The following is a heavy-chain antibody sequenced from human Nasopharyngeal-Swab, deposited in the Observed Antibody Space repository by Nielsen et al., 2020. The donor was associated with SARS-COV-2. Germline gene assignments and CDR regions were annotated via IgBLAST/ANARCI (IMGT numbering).Heavy chain of an antibody. D-gene: IGHD3-3*01. CDR2: IKQDGSEK. CDR1: GFTCSSYW. J-gene: IGHJ6*02. V-gene: IGHV3-7*03. CDR3: ARDKGIDFWSGLGVSGMDV. Sequence: GGSLRLSCAASGFTCSSYWKSWVRQAPGKGLEWEANIKQDGSEKYYVDSVKGRFTISRDNAKNSLYLQMNSLRAEDTAVYYCARDKGIDFWSGLGVSGMDVWGQGTTVTVSS.